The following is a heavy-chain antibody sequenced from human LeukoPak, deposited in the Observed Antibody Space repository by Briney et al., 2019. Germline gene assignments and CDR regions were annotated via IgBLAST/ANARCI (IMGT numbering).Heavy chain of an antibody. J-gene: IGHJ2*01. Sequence: SETLSLTCTVSGGSISSGGYYWSWIRQHPGKGLEWIGYIYYSGSTYYNPSLKSRVTISVDTSKNQFSLKLSSVTAAGTAVYYCARDREASSWYFDLWGRGTLVTASS. V-gene: IGHV4-31*03. D-gene: IGHD2-2*01. CDR2: IYYSGST. CDR3: ARDREASSWYFDL. CDR1: GGSISSGGYY.